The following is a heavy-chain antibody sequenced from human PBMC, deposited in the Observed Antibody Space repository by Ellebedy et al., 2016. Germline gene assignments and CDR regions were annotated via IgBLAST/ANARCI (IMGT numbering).Heavy chain of an antibody. D-gene: IGHD2-15*01. CDR1: GFTFSSYS. V-gene: IGHV3-21*01. CDR3: ARDLRYCSGGSCPYYYYGMDV. J-gene: IGHJ6*02. Sequence: GESLKISXAASGFTFSSYSMNWVRQAPGKGLEWVSSISSSSSYIYYADSVKGRFTISRDNAKNSLYLQMNSLRAEDTAVYYCARDLRYCSGGSCPYYYYGMDVWGQGTTVTVSS. CDR2: ISSSSSYI.